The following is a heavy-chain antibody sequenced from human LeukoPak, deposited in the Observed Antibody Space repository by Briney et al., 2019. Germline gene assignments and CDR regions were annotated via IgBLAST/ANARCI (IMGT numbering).Heavy chain of an antibody. J-gene: IGHJ4*02. CDR2: IYYSGIT. V-gene: IGHV4-39*07. CDR1: GGSIRSSSYY. CDR3: ARDSSYWFGYYHYFDY. Sequence: PSETLSLTCTVSGGSIRSSSYYWGWIRQPPGTGLEWIGSIYYSGITYYNPSLKSRVTISVDTSKNQFSLTLTSVTAADTAVYYRARDSSYWFGYYHYFDYWGQGTLVTVSS. D-gene: IGHD3-3*01.